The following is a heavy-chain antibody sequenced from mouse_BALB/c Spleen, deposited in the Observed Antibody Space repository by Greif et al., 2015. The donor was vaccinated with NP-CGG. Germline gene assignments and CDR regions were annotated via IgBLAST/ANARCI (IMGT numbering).Heavy chain of an antibody. V-gene: IGHV1-54*01. D-gene: IGHD3-3*01. CDR3: ARSGLGRFAY. CDR2: INPGSGGT. CDR1: GYAFTNYL. Sequence: VQLQESGAELVRPGTSVKVSCKASGYAFTNYLIEWVKQRPGQGLEWIGVINPGSGGTNYNEKFKGKATLTADKSPSTAYMQLSSLTSDDSAVYFCARSGLGRFAYWGQGTLVTVSA. J-gene: IGHJ3*01.